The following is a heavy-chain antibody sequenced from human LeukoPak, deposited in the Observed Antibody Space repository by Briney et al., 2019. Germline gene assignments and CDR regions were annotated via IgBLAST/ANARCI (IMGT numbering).Heavy chain of an antibody. D-gene: IGHD2-15*01. CDR1: GFSLSTSGMC. Sequence: SGPTLVNPTQTLTLTCTFSGFSLSTSGMCVSWIRQPPGKALEWLARIDWDDDKYYSTSLKTRLTISKDTSKNQVVLTMTNMDPVDTATYYCARTPIYCSGCSCYLYYFDYWGQGTLVTVSS. V-gene: IGHV2-70*11. CDR3: ARTPIYCSGCSCYLYYFDY. J-gene: IGHJ4*02. CDR2: IDWDDDK.